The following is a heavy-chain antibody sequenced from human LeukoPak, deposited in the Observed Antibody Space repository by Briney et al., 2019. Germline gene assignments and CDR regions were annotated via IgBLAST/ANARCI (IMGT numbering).Heavy chain of an antibody. J-gene: IGHJ4*02. D-gene: IGHD3-10*01. CDR3: VKQNGVVRGVIIG. CDR2: ISGSGGST. V-gene: IGHV3-23*01. CDR1: GFTFSSYA. Sequence: GGSLRLSCAASGFTFSSYAMSWVRQAPGKGLEWVSAISGSGGSTYYADSVKGRFTISRDNSKNTLYLQMNSLRAEDTAVYYCVKQNGVVRGVIIGWGQGTLVTVSS.